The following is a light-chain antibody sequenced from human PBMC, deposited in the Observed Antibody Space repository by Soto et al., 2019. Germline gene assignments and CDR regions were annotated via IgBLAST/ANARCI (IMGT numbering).Light chain of an antibody. Sequence: DIHITQSPSTLPASVGDRATITCRASQSISSWLAWYQQKPGKAPKLLIYDASSLESAVPSRFSGSGSWTEFTRTISSLHPDDFATYYCQQYNNYSPAWTFGQGTKVDIK. CDR3: QQYNNYSPAWT. J-gene: IGKJ1*01. CDR1: QSISSW. CDR2: DAS. V-gene: IGKV1-5*01.